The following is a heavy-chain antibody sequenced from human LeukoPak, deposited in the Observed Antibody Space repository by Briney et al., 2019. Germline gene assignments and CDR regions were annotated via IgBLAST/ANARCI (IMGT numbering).Heavy chain of an antibody. V-gene: IGHV3-30-3*01. Sequence: PGRSLRLSCAASGFTVSSYAMHWVRQAPGKGLEWVAVVSYDGSNKYYADSVKGRFTISRDNSKNTLYLQMNSLRAEDTAVYYCARELELRLGVEVYYYYGMDVWGQGTTVTVSS. CDR1: GFTVSSYA. CDR3: ARELELRLGVEVYYYYGMDV. CDR2: VSYDGSNK. J-gene: IGHJ6*01. D-gene: IGHD1-7*01.